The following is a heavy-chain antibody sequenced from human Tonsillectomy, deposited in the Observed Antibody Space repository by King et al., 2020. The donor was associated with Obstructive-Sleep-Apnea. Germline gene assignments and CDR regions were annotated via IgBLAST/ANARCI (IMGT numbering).Heavy chain of an antibody. CDR2: IYHGGST. J-gene: IGHJ4*02. CDR3: ASGNSTSPGY. CDR1: GGSISSTNW. Sequence: QLQESGPGLVKPSGTLSLTCAVSGGSISSTNWWRWVLQPPGKVLECIGEIYHGGSTNHNPALKNRVTISIDKSDNQYSRKLPPMTAADTACYYCASGNSTSPGYWGQGTLVTVSS. V-gene: IGHV4-4*02. D-gene: IGHD2/OR15-2a*01.